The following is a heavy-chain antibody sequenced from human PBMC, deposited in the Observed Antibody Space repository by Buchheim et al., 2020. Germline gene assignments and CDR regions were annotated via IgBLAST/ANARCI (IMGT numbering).Heavy chain of an antibody. CDR2: ISGSGGGT. V-gene: IGHV3-23*01. J-gene: IGHJ4*02. CDR1: GFIFSSYV. D-gene: IGHD1-26*01. CDR3: AKEIVGATVDS. Sequence: EVQLLESGGGLVQPGGSLRLSCAASGFIFSSYVMSWVRQAPGKGLEWVSGISGSGGGTYYADSVKGRFTISRDNSKKTLYLQMNSLRVEDTAVYYCAKEIVGATVDSWGQGTL.